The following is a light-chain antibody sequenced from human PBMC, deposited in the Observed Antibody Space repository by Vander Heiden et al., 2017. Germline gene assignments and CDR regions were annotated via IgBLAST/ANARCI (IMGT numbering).Light chain of an antibody. Sequence: DIQMSHSPYTLSVSLGDRDTITRRASQSITTWLAWYQQKPGKAPKLLIYDASNLQSGVPARFSGSGSGTDFSLTISSLQPDDFAAYYCQQYSIDPPTFGQGTKVEI. CDR1: QSITTW. CDR2: DAS. V-gene: IGKV1-5*01. J-gene: IGKJ1*01. CDR3: QQYSIDPPT.